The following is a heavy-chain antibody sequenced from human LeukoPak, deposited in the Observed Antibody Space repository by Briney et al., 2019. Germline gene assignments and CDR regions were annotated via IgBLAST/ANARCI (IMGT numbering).Heavy chain of an antibody. CDR2: IYSGGST. Sequence: GGSLRLSCAASGFTVSSNYMSWVRQAPGKGLEWVSVIYSGGSTYYADSVKGRFTISRDNSKNTLYLQMNSLRAEDTAVYYCAKDYYYDSSDAFDIWGQGTMATVSS. D-gene: IGHD3-22*01. CDR3: AKDYYYDSSDAFDI. J-gene: IGHJ3*02. V-gene: IGHV3-66*01. CDR1: GFTVSSNY.